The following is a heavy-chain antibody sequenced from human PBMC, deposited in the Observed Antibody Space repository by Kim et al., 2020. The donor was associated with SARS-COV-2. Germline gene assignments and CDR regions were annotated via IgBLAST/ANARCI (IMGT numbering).Heavy chain of an antibody. V-gene: IGHV5-51*01. CDR2: IYPGDSDT. CDR3: ARHVMGRWFGELSHMDV. CDR1: GYSFTSYW. D-gene: IGHD3-10*01. Sequence: GESLKISCKGSGYSFTSYWIGWVRQMPGKGLEWMGIIYPGDSDTSYSPSFQGKVTISADKSISTASLQWSSLKASDTAMYYCARHVMGRWFGELSHMDVWGQGTTVTVSS. J-gene: IGHJ6*02.